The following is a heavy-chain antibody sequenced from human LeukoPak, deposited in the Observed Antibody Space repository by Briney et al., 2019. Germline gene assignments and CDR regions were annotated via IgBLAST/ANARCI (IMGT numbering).Heavy chain of an antibody. Sequence: ASVKVSCXASGYTFTGYYMHWVRQAHGQGLEWMGWINPNSGGTNYAQKFQGRVTMTRDTSISTAYMELSRLRSDDTAVYYYATDIAVAGKGTYYFDYWGQGTLVTVSS. J-gene: IGHJ4*02. CDR2: INPNSGGT. D-gene: IGHD6-19*01. CDR3: ATDIAVAGKGTYYFDY. CDR1: GYTFTGYY. V-gene: IGHV1-2*02.